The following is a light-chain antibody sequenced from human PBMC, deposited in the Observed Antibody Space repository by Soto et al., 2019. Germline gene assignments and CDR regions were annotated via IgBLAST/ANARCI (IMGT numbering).Light chain of an antibody. Sequence: EMMMTQSPDTLSVSPGNRATLSCRASQSVGRNVAWYQQRPGQSPRLIIYGASTRATGIPARFSGSGSGTEFTLTISGLQSEDFAVYYCQQYNNWPPGAFGPGTKVDV. V-gene: IGKV3-15*01. CDR3: QQYNNWPPGA. CDR1: QSVGRN. CDR2: GAS. J-gene: IGKJ3*01.